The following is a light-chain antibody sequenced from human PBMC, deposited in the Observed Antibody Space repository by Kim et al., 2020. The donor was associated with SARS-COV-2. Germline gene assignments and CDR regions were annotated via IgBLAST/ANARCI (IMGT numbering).Light chain of an antibody. CDR1: QDIRND. CDR2: GAS. J-gene: IGKJ5*01. Sequence: ASVGDRVTITCRASQDIRNDLGWYQQNPGRAPKRLIYGASSLQSGLPSRFSGSGSGTEFTLPISSLQPEDFATYFCLQHNNYPITFGQGTRLEI. CDR3: LQHNNYPIT. V-gene: IGKV1-17*01.